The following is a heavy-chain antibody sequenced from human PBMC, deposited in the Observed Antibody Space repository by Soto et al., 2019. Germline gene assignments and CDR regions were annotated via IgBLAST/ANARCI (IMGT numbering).Heavy chain of an antibody. D-gene: IGHD6-19*01. CDR2: IYHSGST. Sequence: QVQLQESGPGLVKPSGTLSLTCAVSGGSISSSNWWSWVRQPPGKGLEWIGEIYHSGSTNYNPSLTSRINKSVDKSKNQFSLKLSSVTAADTAVYYCARDHLKRVAGPDAFDIWGQGTMVTVSS. CDR1: GGSISSSNW. CDR3: ARDHLKRVAGPDAFDI. J-gene: IGHJ3*02. V-gene: IGHV4-4*02.